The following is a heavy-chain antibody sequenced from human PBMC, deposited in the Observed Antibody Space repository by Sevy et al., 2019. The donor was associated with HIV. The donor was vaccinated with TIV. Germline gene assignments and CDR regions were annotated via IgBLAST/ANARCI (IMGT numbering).Heavy chain of an antibody. V-gene: IGHV3-7*03. D-gene: IGHD2-2*01. CDR2: IKLDGSEK. CDR3: ARDCSSTSCLWGMDV. CDR1: GFSLRSYW. Sequence: GGSLRLSCVASGFSLRSYWMSWVRQAPGKGLEWVANIKLDGSEKYYVDSVKGRFTISRDNAKNSLYLQMNSLRAEDTAVYYCARDCSSTSCLWGMDVWGQGPTVTVSS. J-gene: IGHJ6*02.